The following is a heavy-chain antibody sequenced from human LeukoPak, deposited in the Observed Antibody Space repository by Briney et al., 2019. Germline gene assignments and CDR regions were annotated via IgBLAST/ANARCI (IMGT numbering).Heavy chain of an antibody. Sequence: GASAKVSCKASGGTFSSYAISWVRQAPGQGLEWMGGIIPIFGTANYAQKFQGRVTITADESTSTAYMELSSLRSEDTAVYYCAREIVGATHAFDIWGQGTMVTVSS. V-gene: IGHV1-69*13. CDR2: IIPIFGTA. CDR3: AREIVGATHAFDI. J-gene: IGHJ3*02. D-gene: IGHD1-26*01. CDR1: GGTFSSYA.